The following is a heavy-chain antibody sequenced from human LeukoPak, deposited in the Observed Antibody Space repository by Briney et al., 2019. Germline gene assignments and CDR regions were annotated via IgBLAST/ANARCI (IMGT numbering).Heavy chain of an antibody. V-gene: IGHV1-2*02. J-gene: IGHJ2*01. CDR2: IDPHSGGT. CDR1: GNSFTHYY. CDR3: ARPTVTAGWYFDL. D-gene: IGHD4-17*01. Sequence: AASVKVSCKSPGNSFTHYYLHWVRQAPGQGLEWVGWIDPHSGGTAYAQKFQGRVTMTRDTSISTVYMELSSLRSDDTAIYYCARPTVTAGWYFDLWGRGTLVTVSS.